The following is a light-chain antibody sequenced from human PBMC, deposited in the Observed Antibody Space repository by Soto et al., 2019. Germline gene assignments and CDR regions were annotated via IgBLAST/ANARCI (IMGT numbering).Light chain of an antibody. CDR3: LQHNSYSLT. Sequence: DIQMTQSPSSLSASVGDRVTITCRASQGIRNELGWYQQKPGKAPKRLIYAASSLQSGVPSRFSGSGYGTEFTLTISSLQPEDFATYYCLQHNSYSLTFGGGTKVDIK. J-gene: IGKJ4*01. V-gene: IGKV1-17*01. CDR1: QGIRNE. CDR2: AAS.